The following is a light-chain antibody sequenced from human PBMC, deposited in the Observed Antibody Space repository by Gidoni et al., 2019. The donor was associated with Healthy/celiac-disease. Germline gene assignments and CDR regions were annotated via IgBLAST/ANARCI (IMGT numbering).Light chain of an antibody. J-gene: IGKJ4*01. V-gene: IGKV3-11*01. Sequence: PGERATLSCRASQSVSSYLAWYQQKPGQAPRLLIYDASNRATGIPARFSGSGSGTDFTLTISSLEPADFAVYYCQQRSNWPPVLTFGGGTKVEIK. CDR1: QSVSSY. CDR3: QQRSNWPPVLT. CDR2: DAS.